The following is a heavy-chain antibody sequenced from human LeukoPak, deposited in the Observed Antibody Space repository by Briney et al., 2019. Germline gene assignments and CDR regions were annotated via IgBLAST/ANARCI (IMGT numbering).Heavy chain of an antibody. J-gene: IGHJ4*02. CDR1: GFTFSSYA. D-gene: IGHD3-9*01. V-gene: IGHV3-30*04. CDR3: ARAGAVHYFDWLLHGY. CDR2: ISYDGSNK. Sequence: GRSLRLSCAASGFTFSSYAMHWVRQAPGKGLEWVAVISYDGSNKYYADSVKDRFTISRDNSKNTLYLQMNSLRAEDTAVYYCARAGAVHYFDWLLHGYWGQGTLVTVSS.